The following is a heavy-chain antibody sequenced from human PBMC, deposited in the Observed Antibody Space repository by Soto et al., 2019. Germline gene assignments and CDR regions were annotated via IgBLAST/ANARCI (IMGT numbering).Heavy chain of an antibody. CDR3: ARNDRGGYYYYGMDA. V-gene: IGHV3-48*03. Sequence: GGSLRLSCAASGFTFSSYEMNWVRQAPGKGLEWVSYISSSGSTIYYADSVKGRFTISRDNAKNSLYLQMNSLRAEDTAVYYCARNDRGGYYYYGMDAWGQGTTVTVSS. CDR1: GFTFSSYE. D-gene: IGHD3-22*01. J-gene: IGHJ6*02. CDR2: ISSSGSTI.